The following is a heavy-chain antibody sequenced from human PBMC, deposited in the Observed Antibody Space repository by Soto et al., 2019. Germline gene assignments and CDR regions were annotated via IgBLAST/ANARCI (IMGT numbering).Heavy chain of an antibody. J-gene: IGHJ4*02. CDR2: ISAYNGNT. D-gene: IGHD3-3*01. CDR3: ASSWDYDFWSGRPWNY. Sequence: QGQLVQSGAEVKKPGASVKVSCKASGYTFTSYGISWVRQAPGQGLEWMGWISAYNGNTNYAQKLQGRVTMTTYTSTSTSYMELRSLISADTAVYYWASSWDYDFWSGRPWNYWGQGTLVTVSS. CDR1: GYTFTSYG. V-gene: IGHV1-18*01.